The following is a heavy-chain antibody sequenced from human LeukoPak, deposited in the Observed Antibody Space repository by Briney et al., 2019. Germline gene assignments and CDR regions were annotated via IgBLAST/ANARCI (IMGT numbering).Heavy chain of an antibody. D-gene: IGHD3-10*01. Sequence: GGSLRLSCAASGFTITSDYMNWVRQAPGKGLEWVSYISSSGSTIYYADSVKGRFTISRDNAKNSLYLQMNSLRAEDTAVYYCAREGHYGSGSYYYYYMDVWGKGTTVTISS. CDR2: ISSSGSTI. V-gene: IGHV3-48*03. CDR3: AREGHYGSGSYYYYYMDV. J-gene: IGHJ6*03. CDR1: GFTITSDY.